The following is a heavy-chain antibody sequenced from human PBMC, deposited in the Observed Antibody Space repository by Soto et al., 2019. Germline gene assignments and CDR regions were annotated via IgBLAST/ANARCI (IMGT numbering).Heavy chain of an antibody. J-gene: IGHJ6*03. D-gene: IGHD6-6*01. CDR3: AIWQLSAFPKLSYYYYMDI. V-gene: IGHV4-39*07. Sequence: GETSETLSLTCTVSGGSISSSSYYWGWIGQPPGKGLEWIGRIYYSGSTNYNQSLKSRVTISVDTSKNKFSLKLSSVTAADTAVYYCAIWQLSAFPKLSYYYYMDIWGKGTTVTVS. CDR1: GGSISSSSYY. CDR2: IYYSGST.